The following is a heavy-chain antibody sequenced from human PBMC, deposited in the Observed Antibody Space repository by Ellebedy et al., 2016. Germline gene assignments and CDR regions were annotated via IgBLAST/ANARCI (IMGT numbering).Heavy chain of an antibody. Sequence: ASVKVSCKVSGYTLTELSMHWVRQATGKGLEWMGGFDREDGEPIYAQKFQGRLTMTEDTSTDTVFMELSSLRSEDPAVYYCGTELFRGMDIWGQGTKVTVSS. CDR3: GTELFRGMDI. CDR2: FDREDGEP. V-gene: IGHV1-24*01. D-gene: IGHD2-21*01. CDR1: GYTLTELS. J-gene: IGHJ6*02.